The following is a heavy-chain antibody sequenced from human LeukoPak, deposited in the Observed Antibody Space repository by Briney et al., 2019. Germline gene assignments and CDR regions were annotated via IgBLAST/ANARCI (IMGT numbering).Heavy chain of an antibody. CDR2: ISSSSGYI. Sequence: PGGSLRLSCAASGCTFSSYSMNWVRQAPGKGLEWVSSISSSSGYIYYADSVKGRFTISRDNAKNSLYLQMNSLRAEDTAVYYCARALRVEGYCSDGSCYDRYFDSWGQGTLVTVSS. CDR3: ARALRVEGYCSDGSCYDRYFDS. D-gene: IGHD2-15*01. J-gene: IGHJ4*02. V-gene: IGHV3-21*01. CDR1: GCTFSSYS.